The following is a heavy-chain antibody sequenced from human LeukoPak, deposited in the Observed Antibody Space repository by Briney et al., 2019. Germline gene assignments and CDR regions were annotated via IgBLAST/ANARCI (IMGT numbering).Heavy chain of an antibody. CDR2: FSGSGNRT. D-gene: IGHD1-1*01. V-gene: IGHV3-23*01. CDR3: AQGTAAQGH. Sequence: GGSLRLSCPASGFTFNKYAMTWVRQAPGRGLEWVSTFSGSGNRTYYADSVKGRFTISRDNSKNTLYLVLNSLRAEDTAVYYCAQGTAAQGHWGQGTLVTVSS. CDR1: GFTFNKYA. J-gene: IGHJ4*02.